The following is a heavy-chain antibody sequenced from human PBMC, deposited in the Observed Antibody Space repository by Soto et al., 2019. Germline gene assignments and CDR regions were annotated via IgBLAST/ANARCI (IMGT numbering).Heavy chain of an antibody. CDR2: INVGSGNT. J-gene: IGHJ6*02. CDR3: AADPPATVSYYYYGMDV. Sequence: GASVKVSCKASGYTFTSYAMHWVRQAPGQRLEWIGWINVGSGNTKYAQKFQGRVTITRDTSTSTAYMELSSLRSEDTAVYYCAADPPATVSYYYYGMDVWGQGTTVTVSS. CDR1: GYTFTSYA. D-gene: IGHD4-17*01. V-gene: IGHV1-3*01.